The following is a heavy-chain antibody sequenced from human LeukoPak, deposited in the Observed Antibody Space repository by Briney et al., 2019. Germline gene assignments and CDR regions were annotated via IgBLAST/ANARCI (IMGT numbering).Heavy chain of an antibody. CDR3: ARRRLPKYYDFWSGYYTGEYYGMDV. V-gene: IGHV4-39*01. CDR2: IYYSGST. J-gene: IGHJ6*02. CDR1: GGSISSSSYY. Sequence: PSETLSLTCTVSGGSISSSSYYWGWLRQPPGTGLEWIGSIYYSGSTYYNPSLKSRVTISVDTSKNQFSLKLSSVTAADTAVYYCARRRLPKYYDFWSGYYTGEYYGMDVWGQGTTVTVSS. D-gene: IGHD3-3*01.